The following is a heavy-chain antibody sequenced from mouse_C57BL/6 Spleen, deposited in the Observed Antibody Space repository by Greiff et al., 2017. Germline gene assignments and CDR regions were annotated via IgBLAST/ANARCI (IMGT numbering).Heavy chain of an antibody. CDR2: INYDGSST. Sequence: EVHLVESEGGLVQPGSSMKLSCTASGFTFSDSYMAWVRQVPEKGLEWVANINYDGSSTYYLDSLKSRFIISRDNAKNILYLQMSSLKSEDTATYYCARVKYYGSSYYFDYWGQGTTLTVSS. D-gene: IGHD1-1*01. CDR3: ARVKYYGSSYYFDY. CDR1: GFTFSDSY. J-gene: IGHJ2*01. V-gene: IGHV5-16*01.